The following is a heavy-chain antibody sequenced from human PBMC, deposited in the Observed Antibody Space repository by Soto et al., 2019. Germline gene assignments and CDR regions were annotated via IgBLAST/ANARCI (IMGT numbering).Heavy chain of an antibody. D-gene: IGHD3-10*01. V-gene: IGHV1-46*03. Sequence: QVQLVQSGAEVRKPGASVKVSCKASGYSVTSYYIHWVRQAPGQGLEWMGIVNPSGDATTYAQRFHGRVTMTRDASTNTFYMGRSSLTSEDTAIYFCASLGPWFGEPWRGQDFDFWGQGTLVTVSS. CDR1: GYSVTSYY. J-gene: IGHJ4*02. CDR3: ASLGPWFGEPWRGQDFDF. CDR2: VNPSGDAT.